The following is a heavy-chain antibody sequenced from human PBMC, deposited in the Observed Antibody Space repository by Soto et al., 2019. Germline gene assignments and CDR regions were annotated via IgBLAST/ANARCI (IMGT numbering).Heavy chain of an antibody. V-gene: IGHV1-69*13. CDR3: AGDLTSLTNSGSYYSTYYYYGMDV. Sequence: GASVKVSCKASGGTFSSYAISWVRQAPGQGLEWMGGIIPILGTANYAQKFQGRVTITADESTSTAYMELSSLRSEDTAVYYCAGDLTSLTNSGSYYSTYYYYGMDVWGQGTTVTVSS. J-gene: IGHJ6*02. CDR2: IIPILGTA. D-gene: IGHD3-10*01. CDR1: GGTFSSYA.